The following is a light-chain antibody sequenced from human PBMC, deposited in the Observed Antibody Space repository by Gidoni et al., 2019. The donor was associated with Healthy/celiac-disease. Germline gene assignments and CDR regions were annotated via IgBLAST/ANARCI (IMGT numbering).Light chain of an antibody. CDR3: QAWDSSFVV. Sequence: SYERPQPPAVSVSPGQTASITCSGDRLGDKYASWYQQNPGQSPVLVIYQDTKRPSGIPERFSGSNSGTTATLTISGPQGMDEADYYCQAWDSSFVVFGGGTKLTVL. V-gene: IGLV3-1*01. CDR1: RLGDKY. CDR2: QDT. J-gene: IGLJ2*01.